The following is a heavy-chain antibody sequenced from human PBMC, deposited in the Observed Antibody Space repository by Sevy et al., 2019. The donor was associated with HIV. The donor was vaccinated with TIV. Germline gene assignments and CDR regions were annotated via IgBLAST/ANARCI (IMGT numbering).Heavy chain of an antibody. D-gene: IGHD6-6*01. V-gene: IGHV1-2*04. CDR3: AGVVGAYSSSPDAFDI. CDR1: GYTFTGYY. CDR2: INPNSGGT. J-gene: IGHJ3*02. Sequence: ASVKVSCKASGYTFTGYYMHWVRQAPGQGLEWMGWINPNSGGTNYAQKFQGWVTMTRDTSIGTAYMGLGRLRSDDTAVYYCAGVVGAYSSSPDAFDIWGQGTMVTVSS.